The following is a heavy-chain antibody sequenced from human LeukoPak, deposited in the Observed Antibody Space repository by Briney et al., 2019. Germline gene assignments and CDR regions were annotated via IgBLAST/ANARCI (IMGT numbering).Heavy chain of an antibody. J-gene: IGHJ4*02. D-gene: IGHD3-9*01. Sequence: PSETLSLTCTVSGGSISSSSYYWGWIRQPPGKGLEWIGSIYYSGSTYYNPSLKSRVTISVDTSKNQFSLKLSSVTAADTAVYYCARHSPVGYFDWLLSPYYFDYWGQGTLVTVSS. V-gene: IGHV4-39*01. CDR1: GGSISSSSYY. CDR3: ARHSPVGYFDWLLSPYYFDY. CDR2: IYYSGST.